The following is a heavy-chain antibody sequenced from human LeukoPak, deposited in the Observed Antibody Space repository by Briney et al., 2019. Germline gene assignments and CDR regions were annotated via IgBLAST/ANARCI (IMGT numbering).Heavy chain of an antibody. D-gene: IGHD6-19*01. Sequence: GGSLRLSCAASGFTFSSYSMNWVRQAPGKGLEWVSSISSSSSYIYYADSVKGRFTISRDNSKNTLYLQMNSLRAEDTAVYYCAKDPDSSGWYVGYGMDVWGQGTTVTVSS. CDR1: GFTFSSYS. CDR2: ISSSSSYI. J-gene: IGHJ6*02. CDR3: AKDPDSSGWYVGYGMDV. V-gene: IGHV3-21*01.